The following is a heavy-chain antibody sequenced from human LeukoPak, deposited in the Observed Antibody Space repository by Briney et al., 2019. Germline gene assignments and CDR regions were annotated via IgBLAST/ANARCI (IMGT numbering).Heavy chain of an antibody. CDR3: ARDPNGDYVGAFEF. V-gene: IGHV3-23*01. D-gene: IGHD4-17*01. Sequence: GGSLRLSCEASGFTFSNDALIWVRRAPGKGLEWVSAIKCNGTGTYYADGVKGRFTISRDNSKNTLYLQMDSRRAEDTAVYYCARDPNGDYVGAFEFWRQETMVTVSS. J-gene: IGHJ3*01. CDR2: IKCNGTGT. CDR1: GFTFSNDA.